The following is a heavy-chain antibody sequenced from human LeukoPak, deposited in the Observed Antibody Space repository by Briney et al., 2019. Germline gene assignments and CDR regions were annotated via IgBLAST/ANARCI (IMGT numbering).Heavy chain of an antibody. J-gene: IGHJ4*02. CDR2: IKSKTDGGTT. V-gene: IGHV3-15*01. CDR3: TTHLGDY. Sequence: GGSLRLSCAASGFTFNNAWMSWVRRAPVKGLEWVGHIKSKTDGGTTDYAAPVKGRFTISRDDSKKTLYLQMDSLKTEDTALYYCTTHLGDYWGQGTLVTVSS. D-gene: IGHD7-27*01. CDR1: GFTFNNAW.